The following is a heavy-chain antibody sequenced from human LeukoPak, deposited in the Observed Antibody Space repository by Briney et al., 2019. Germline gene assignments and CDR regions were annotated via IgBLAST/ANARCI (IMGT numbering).Heavy chain of an antibody. D-gene: IGHD6-13*01. J-gene: IGHJ6*02. CDR2: TWYDGSNK. Sequence: GGSLRLSCAASGFTFSSYGMHWVRQAPGKGLEWVAVTWYDGSNKYYADSVKGRFTISRDNSKNTLYLQMNSPRAEDTAVYYCARPGAAAGIDYYYYGMDVWGQGTTVTVSS. CDR3: ARPGAAAGIDYYYYGMDV. CDR1: GFTFSSYG. V-gene: IGHV3-33*01.